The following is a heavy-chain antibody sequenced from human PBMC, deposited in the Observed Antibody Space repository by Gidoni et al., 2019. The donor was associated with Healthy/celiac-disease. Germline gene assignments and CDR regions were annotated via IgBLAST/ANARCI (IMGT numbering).Heavy chain of an antibody. D-gene: IGHD7-27*01. J-gene: IGHJ4*02. CDR3: ASNRRNWGLDY. CDR1: GGPISSGGYY. CDR2: IYYSGST. V-gene: IGHV4-31*03. Sequence: QVQLHESGPALLKPSQSLSLPCTVSGGPISSGGYYWSWIRQHLGKGLEWIGYIYYSGSTYYNPSLKSRVTISVDTSKNQFSLKLSSVTAADTAVYYCASNRRNWGLDYWGQGTLVTVSS.